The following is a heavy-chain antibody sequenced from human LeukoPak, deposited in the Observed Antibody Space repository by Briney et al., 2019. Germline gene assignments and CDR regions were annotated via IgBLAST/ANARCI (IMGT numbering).Heavy chain of an antibody. V-gene: IGHV5-51*01. CDR2: IYPGYSHT. CDR3: ARRDYGGHSFGNFDF. D-gene: IGHD4-23*01. Sequence: GESLKISCKGSGYIFTNYWIGWVRQKPGQGLEWMGIIYPGYSHTRYSPSFQGQVTISADKSITTAFLLWSSLKASDTAIYFCARRDYGGHSFGNFDFWGQGTLVTVSS. J-gene: IGHJ4*02. CDR1: GYIFTNYW.